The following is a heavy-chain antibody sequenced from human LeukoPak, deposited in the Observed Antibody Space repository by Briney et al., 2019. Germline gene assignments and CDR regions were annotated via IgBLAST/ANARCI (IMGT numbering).Heavy chain of an antibody. D-gene: IGHD2-15*01. CDR3: AKGHAATSPYYYYYMDV. J-gene: IGHJ6*03. CDR1: GFTFDDYA. Sequence: GGSLRLSCAASGFTFDDYAMHWVRQAPGKGLEWVSLISWDGGSTYYADSVKGRFTISRDNSKNSLYLQMNSLRAEDTALYYCAKGHAATSPYYYYYMDVWGKGTTVTVSS. CDR2: ISWDGGST. V-gene: IGHV3-43D*03.